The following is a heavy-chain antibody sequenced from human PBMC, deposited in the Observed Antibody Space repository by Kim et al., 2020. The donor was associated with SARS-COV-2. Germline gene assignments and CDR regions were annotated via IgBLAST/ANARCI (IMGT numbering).Heavy chain of an antibody. CDR3: ARITSVDTAMVHEDAFYI. D-gene: IGHD5-18*01. CDR1: GYTFTGYY. Sequence: ASVKVSCKASGYTFTGYYMHWVRQAPGQGLAWMGRINPNSGGTNYAQKFQGRVTMTRDTSISTAYMELSRLRSDDTAVYYCARITSVDTAMVHEDAFYIWGQRTMVTVSS. J-gene: IGHJ3*02. V-gene: IGHV1-2*06. CDR2: INPNSGGT.